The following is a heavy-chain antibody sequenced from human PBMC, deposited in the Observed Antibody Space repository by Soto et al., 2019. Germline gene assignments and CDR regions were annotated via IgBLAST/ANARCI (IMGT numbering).Heavy chain of an antibody. J-gene: IGHJ4*02. D-gene: IGHD3-22*01. Sequence: QVQLVQSGAEVKKPGASVKVSCKASGYTFTSYDINWVRQATGQGLEWMGWMNPNSGNTGYAQKFQGRVTMTRNTSISTAYIELGSLRSEDTAVYYCARAVHYYYDSSGYYYGVFYFDYWGQGTLVTVSS. CDR3: ARAVHYYYDSSGYYYGVFYFDY. V-gene: IGHV1-8*01. CDR1: GYTFTSYD. CDR2: MNPNSGNT.